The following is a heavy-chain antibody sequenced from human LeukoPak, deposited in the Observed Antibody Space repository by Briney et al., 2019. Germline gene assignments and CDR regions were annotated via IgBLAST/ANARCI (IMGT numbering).Heavy chain of an antibody. CDR1: GYTFTGYY. CDR3: ARDLHYYDSSGYYDY. CDR2: INPNSGGT. J-gene: IGHJ4*02. D-gene: IGHD3-22*01. Sequence: ASVKVSCKASGYTFTGYYMHWVRQAPGQGLEWMGWINPNSGGTNYAQKFQGRVTMTRDTSISTAYMELSRLRSDDTAVYYCARDLHYYDSSGYYDYWGQGTLVTVSS. V-gene: IGHV1-2*02.